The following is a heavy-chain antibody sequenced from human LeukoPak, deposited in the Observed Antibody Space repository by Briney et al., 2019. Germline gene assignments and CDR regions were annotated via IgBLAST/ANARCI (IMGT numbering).Heavy chain of an antibody. Sequence: GGSLRLSCAASGFTFSNYWMSWVRQAPGKGLEWVANIKQDGSEKYYVDSVKGRFTISRDNSKNTLDLQMNSLRAEDTAVYYCARDRSYDFWSGYSTPDYWGQGTLVTVSS. J-gene: IGHJ4*02. D-gene: IGHD3-3*01. CDR1: GFTFSNYW. CDR3: ARDRSYDFWSGYSTPDY. CDR2: IKQDGSEK. V-gene: IGHV3-7*01.